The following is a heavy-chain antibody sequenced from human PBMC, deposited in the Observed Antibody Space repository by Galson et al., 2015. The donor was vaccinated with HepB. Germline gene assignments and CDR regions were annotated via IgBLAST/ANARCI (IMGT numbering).Heavy chain of an antibody. CDR3: ASQPSDTGEDFDY. V-gene: IGHV5-10-1*01. CDR1: GYSFTSYW. J-gene: IGHJ4*02. Sequence: QSGAEVKKPGESLRISCKGSGYSFTSYWITWVRQMPGQGLEWMGRIDPSDSYTNYSPSFQGHVTMSVDKSISTAYLQWRSLKASDTAMYYCASQPSDTGEDFDYWGQGTLVTVSS. CDR2: IDPSDSYT. D-gene: IGHD3-9*01.